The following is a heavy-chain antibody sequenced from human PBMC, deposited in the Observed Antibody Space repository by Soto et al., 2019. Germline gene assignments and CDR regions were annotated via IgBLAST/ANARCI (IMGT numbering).Heavy chain of an antibody. J-gene: IGHJ3*02. V-gene: IGHV3-33*01. CDR2: IWSNGINK. Sequence: VGSLRLSCAASGFTFTNYGMHWFRQAPVNGLEWVAFIWSNGINKYYAESVKGRFTFSRDNSKNTLSLQMSSLKAEDTAVYYCVRERAPFDAFDIWGQGTMVTVSS. CDR3: VRERAPFDAFDI. CDR1: GFTFTNYG.